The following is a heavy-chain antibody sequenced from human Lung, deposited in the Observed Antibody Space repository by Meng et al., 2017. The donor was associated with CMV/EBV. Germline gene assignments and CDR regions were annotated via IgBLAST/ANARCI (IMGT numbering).Heavy chain of an antibody. Sequence: GGSLRLXCAASGFNFNIFEMNWVRQTPGKGLEWISYINDASNNKYYADSVKGRFTISRDNAQKSLFLQMNTLRVEDTAIYYCARTPRGYSHGYSALYFDSWGQGXLVTVSS. CDR2: INDASNNK. J-gene: IGHJ4*02. V-gene: IGHV3-48*03. D-gene: IGHD5-18*01. CDR3: ARTPRGYSHGYSALYFDS. CDR1: GFNFNIFE.